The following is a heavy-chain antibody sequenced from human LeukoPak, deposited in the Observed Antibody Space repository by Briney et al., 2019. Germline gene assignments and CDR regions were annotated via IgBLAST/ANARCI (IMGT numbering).Heavy chain of an antibody. CDR2: IKQDGSEK. CDR3: ARHSSSWYIAFDY. CDR1: GFTFSSYW. J-gene: IGHJ4*02. D-gene: IGHD6-13*01. Sequence: GGSLRLSCAASGFTFSSYWMSWVRQAPGKGLEWVANIKQDGSEKYYVDSVKGRFTISRDNAKNSLYLQMNSLRAEDTAVYYCARHSSSWYIAFDYWGQGTLVTVSS. V-gene: IGHV3-7*01.